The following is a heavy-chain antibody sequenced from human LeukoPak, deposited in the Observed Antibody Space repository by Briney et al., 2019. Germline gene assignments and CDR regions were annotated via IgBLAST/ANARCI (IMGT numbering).Heavy chain of an antibody. CDR1: GGPVSSGSYY. CDR3: ATWRTAKTGFDY. D-gene: IGHD1-1*01. J-gene: IGHJ4*02. Sequence: SETLSLTCTVSGGPVSSGSYYWAWIRQPPGKGLECIVSIYYSGSPYYNPSLKSRVTISVDTSKNQFSLRLSSVTAADTAVYYCATWRTAKTGFDYWGQGTLVTVSS. CDR2: IYYSGSP. V-gene: IGHV4-39*01.